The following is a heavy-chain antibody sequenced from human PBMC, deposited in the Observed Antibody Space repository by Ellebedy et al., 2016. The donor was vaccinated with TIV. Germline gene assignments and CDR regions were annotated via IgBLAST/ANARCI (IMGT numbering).Heavy chain of an antibody. D-gene: IGHD5-18*01. Sequence: GESLKISCAASGFTFSDYGMHWVRQAPGKGLEWVAVISYDGSNKYYADSVKGRFTISRDNAKNSLYLQMNSLRAEDTAVYYCAREGYSYGYWFDPWGQGTLVTVSS. V-gene: IGHV3-30*03. CDR2: ISYDGSNK. CDR3: AREGYSYGYWFDP. J-gene: IGHJ5*02. CDR1: GFTFSDYG.